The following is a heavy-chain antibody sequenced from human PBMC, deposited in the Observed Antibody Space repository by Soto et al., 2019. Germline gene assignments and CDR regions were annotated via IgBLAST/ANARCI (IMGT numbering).Heavy chain of an antibody. V-gene: IGHV3-33*01. D-gene: IGHD3-16*01. CDR2: IRYDGSSQ. CDR1: GFTFSGYG. J-gene: IGHJ4*02. CDR3: ARDRLGELPDY. Sequence: QVQLVESGGGVVQPGRSLRLSCAASGFTFSGYGMHWVRQAPGKGLEWVALIRYDGSSQYYADSVKGRFTISKDNSKDTVYLQMNSLRAEDTAVYYCARDRLGELPDYWGQGTLVTVSS.